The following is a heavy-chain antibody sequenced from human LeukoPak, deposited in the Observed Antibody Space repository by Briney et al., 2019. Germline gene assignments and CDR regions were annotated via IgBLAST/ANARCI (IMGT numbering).Heavy chain of an antibody. J-gene: IGHJ4*02. D-gene: IGHD5-18*01. V-gene: IGHV4-39*01. Sequence: SETLSLTCTVSGGSISVSGYYWGWVRQPPGKGLEWIGSIFYTGSTYYYPSLKSRVTISVAMSKNQFSLRLSSVTAADTAVYYCARLSGYSYGYIAYWGQGTLVTVSS. CDR2: IFYTGST. CDR3: ARLSGYSYGYIAY. CDR1: GGSISVSGYY.